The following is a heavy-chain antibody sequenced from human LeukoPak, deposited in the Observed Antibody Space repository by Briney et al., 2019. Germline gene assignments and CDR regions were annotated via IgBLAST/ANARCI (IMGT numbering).Heavy chain of an antibody. D-gene: IGHD3-10*01. CDR3: AKDPPITMVRGGEHY. CDR1: GFTFSSYA. J-gene: IGHJ4*02. Sequence: GGSLRLSCAASGFTFSSYAMHWVRQAPGKGLEWVSAISGSGGSTYYADSVKGRFTISRDNSKNTLYLQMNSLRAEDTAVYYCAKDPPITMVRGGEHYWGQGTLVTVSS. V-gene: IGHV3-23*01. CDR2: ISGSGGST.